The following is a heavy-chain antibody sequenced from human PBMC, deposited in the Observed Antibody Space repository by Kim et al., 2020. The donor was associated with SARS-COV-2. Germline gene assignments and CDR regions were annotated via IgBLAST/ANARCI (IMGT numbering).Heavy chain of an antibody. D-gene: IGHD1-26*01. CDR2: ISGSGGST. J-gene: IGHJ4*02. Sequence: GGSLRLSCAASGFTFSSYAMSWVRQAPGKGLEWVSAISGSGGSTYYADSVKGRFTISRDNSKNTLYLQMNSLRAEDTAVYYCAILGELPPYFDYWGQGTLVTVSS. V-gene: IGHV3-23*01. CDR1: GFTFSSYA. CDR3: AILGELPPYFDY.